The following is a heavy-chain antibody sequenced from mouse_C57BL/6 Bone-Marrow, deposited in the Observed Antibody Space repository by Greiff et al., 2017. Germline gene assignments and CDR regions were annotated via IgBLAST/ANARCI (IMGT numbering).Heavy chain of an antibody. J-gene: IGHJ4*01. V-gene: IGHV1-80*01. D-gene: IGHD1-1*01. CDR3: ARLGPYYYDSSRYAMDC. CDR2: IYPGDGDT. CDR1: GYAFSSYW. Sequence: QVQLQQSGAELVKPGASVKISCKASGYAFSSYWMNWVKQRPGKGLEWIGQIYPGDGDTNYNGKFKGKATLTADQSSSTAYMQLSSLTSEDSAVYFSARLGPYYYDSSRYAMDCWGRGTSVTVSS.